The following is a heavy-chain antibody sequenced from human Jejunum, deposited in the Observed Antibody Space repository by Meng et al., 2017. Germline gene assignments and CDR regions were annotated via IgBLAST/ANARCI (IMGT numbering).Heavy chain of an antibody. CDR3: ARAALRTYDSSGYRDFDY. V-gene: IGHV1-46*01. D-gene: IGHD3-22*01. CDR1: GYTFTSYY. J-gene: IGHJ4*02. Sequence: ASVKVSCKASGYTFTSYYLHWVRQAPGQGLEWMGIINPSGGNTNYAQKFQGRVTMTRDTSTSTVYMELSRLRSEDTAIYYCARAALRTYDSSGYRDFDYWGQGTLVTVSS. CDR2: INPSGGNT.